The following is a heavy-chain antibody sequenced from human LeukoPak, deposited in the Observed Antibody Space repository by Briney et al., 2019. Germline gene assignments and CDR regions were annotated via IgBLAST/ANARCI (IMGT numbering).Heavy chain of an antibody. CDR3: AGSGYSGYDLNY. D-gene: IGHD5-12*01. CDR1: GFTFSSYA. J-gene: IGHJ4*02. V-gene: IGHV4-34*08. CDR2: INHSGST. Sequence: GSLRLSCAASGFTFSSYAMHWVRQPPGKGLEWIGEINHSGSTNYNPSLKSRVTISVDTSKSQFSLKLSSVTAADTAVYYCAGSGYSGYDLNYWGQGTLVTVSS.